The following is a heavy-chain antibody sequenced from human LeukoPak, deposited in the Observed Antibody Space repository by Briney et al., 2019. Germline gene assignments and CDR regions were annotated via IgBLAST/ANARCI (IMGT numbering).Heavy chain of an antibody. CDR2: FSAYNGNT. Sequence: ASVKVSCKSSGYTFTSYGISWVRQAPGQGLEWMGGFSAYNGNTNYAPKLQGRVTMTTDTSTSTAYMELRSLRSDNTAVYYCARIRDTVFWSGYYHKRYYFDYWGQGTLVTVSS. D-gene: IGHD3-3*01. V-gene: IGHV1-18*04. J-gene: IGHJ4*02. CDR3: ARIRDTVFWSGYYHKRYYFDY. CDR1: GYTFTSYG.